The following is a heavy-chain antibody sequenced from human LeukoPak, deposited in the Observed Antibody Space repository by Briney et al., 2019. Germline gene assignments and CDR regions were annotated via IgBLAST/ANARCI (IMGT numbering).Heavy chain of an antibody. CDR2: INSDGSNT. J-gene: IGHJ4*02. CDR3: ARDLELVYYDSSGYDY. D-gene: IGHD3-22*01. Sequence: PGGSLKLPWAASGLPFSSYWMHWVRQVPGKGLVWVSRINSDGSNTRYADSVKGRFTISRDNAKNTLYLQMNSLRAEDTAVYYCARDLELVYYDSSGYDYWGQGTLVIVSS. V-gene: IGHV3-74*01. CDR1: GLPFSSYW.